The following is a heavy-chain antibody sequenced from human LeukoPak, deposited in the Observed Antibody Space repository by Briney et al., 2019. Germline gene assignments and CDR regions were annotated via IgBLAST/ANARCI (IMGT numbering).Heavy chain of an antibody. CDR1: GGTFSSYA. V-gene: IGHV1-69*06. Sequence: EASVKVSCKASGGTFSSYAISWVRQAPGQGLEWMGRIIPIFGTANYAQKFQGRVTITADKSMSTAYMELSSLRSEDTAVYYCARDPYYYDSSGNYWGQGTLVTVSS. CDR2: IIPIFGTA. D-gene: IGHD3-22*01. J-gene: IGHJ4*02. CDR3: ARDPYYYDSSGNY.